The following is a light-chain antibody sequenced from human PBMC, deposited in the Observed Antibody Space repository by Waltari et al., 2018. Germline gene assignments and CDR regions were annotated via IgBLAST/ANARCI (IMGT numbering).Light chain of an antibody. CDR3: QQRNNWPS. CDR2: DAS. Sequence: EIVLTQSPATLSLSPGERATLSCRASQSVSSSLAWYQHKPGQAPRLLIYDASTRDPGIPARFSGSGSGTDFTLTISSLEPDDFAVYYCQQRNNWPSFGPGTKVDIK. V-gene: IGKV3-11*01. J-gene: IGKJ3*01. CDR1: QSVSSS.